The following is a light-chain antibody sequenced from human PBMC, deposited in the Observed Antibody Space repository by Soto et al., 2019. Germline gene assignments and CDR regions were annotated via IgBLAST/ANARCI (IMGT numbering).Light chain of an antibody. CDR3: QQYNNWPWT. CDR2: GAS. J-gene: IGKJ1*01. Sequence: EIVMTQSPATLSVSPGERATLSCRASQRVSSNLAWYQQKPGQAPRLLIYGASTRATGIPARFSGSGSGTEFPLTISRLQSEDFAVYYCQQYNNWPWTFGQGTKVEIK. V-gene: IGKV3-15*01. CDR1: QRVSSN.